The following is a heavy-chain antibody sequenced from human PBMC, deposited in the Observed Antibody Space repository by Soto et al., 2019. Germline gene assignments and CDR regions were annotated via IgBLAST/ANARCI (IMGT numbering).Heavy chain of an antibody. Sequence: SETLSLTCTVSGGSISSGGYYWNWIRQHPGKGLEWIGYIYYSGNTYYNPSLKSRVTMSVDTSRNQLLLQLNSVTAADTAVYYCAREAAVSGKINWSAPWGKGTLVPVSS. J-gene: IGHJ5*02. V-gene: IGHV4-61*08. CDR2: IYYSGNT. D-gene: IGHD3-10*01. CDR1: GGSISSGGYY. CDR3: AREAAVSGKINWSAP.